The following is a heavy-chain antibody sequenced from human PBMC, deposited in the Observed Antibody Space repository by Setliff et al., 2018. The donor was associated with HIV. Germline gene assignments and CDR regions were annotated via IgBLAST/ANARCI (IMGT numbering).Heavy chain of an antibody. D-gene: IGHD3-22*01. CDR3: ASGLYYDSSGYLYYYYMDV. Sequence: SVKVSCKASGYTFSNYAISWVRQAPGQGLEWMGGSIPIYGTANYAQKFQGRVTITADESTSTAYMELSSLRSEDTAVYYCASGLYYDSSGYLYYYYMDVWGKGTTVTVSS. CDR2: SIPIYGTA. CDR1: GYTFSNYA. V-gene: IGHV1-69*13. J-gene: IGHJ6*03.